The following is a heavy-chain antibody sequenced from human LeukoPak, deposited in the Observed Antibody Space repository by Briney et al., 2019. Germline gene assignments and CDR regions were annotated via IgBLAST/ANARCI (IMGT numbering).Heavy chain of an antibody. CDR2: IYYSGNT. J-gene: IGHJ4*02. D-gene: IGHD5-24*01. Sequence: PSETLSLTCTVSGGSISSGTYYWSWIRQLPGKGLEWIGYIYYSGNTYYNPSLKSRLTISIDTSKSQFSLRLSSVTVADTAMYYCARARRDGYNYFDYWGQGTLVSVSS. CDR3: ARARRDGYNYFDY. CDR1: GGSISSGTYY. V-gene: IGHV4-31*03.